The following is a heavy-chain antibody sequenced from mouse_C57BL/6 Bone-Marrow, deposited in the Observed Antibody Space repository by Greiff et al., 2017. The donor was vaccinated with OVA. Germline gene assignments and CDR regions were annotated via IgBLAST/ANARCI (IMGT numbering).Heavy chain of an antibody. CDR1: GFNIKDYY. D-gene: IGHD2-4*01. CDR2: IDPEDGET. V-gene: IGHV14-2*01. CDR3: ASPLIGGLRRRGY. Sequence: VQLKQSGAELVKPGASVKLSCTASGFNIKDYYMHWVKQRTGQGLEWIGRIDPEDGETKYAPKFQGKATITADTSSNTAYLQLSSLTSEDTAVYYCASPLIGGLRRRGYWGQGTTLTVSS. J-gene: IGHJ2*01.